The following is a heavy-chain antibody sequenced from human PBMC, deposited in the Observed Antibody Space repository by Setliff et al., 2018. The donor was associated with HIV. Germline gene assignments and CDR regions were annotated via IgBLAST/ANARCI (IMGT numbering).Heavy chain of an antibody. D-gene: IGHD3-10*01. CDR1: GGSISSYY. V-gene: IGHV3-20*01. CDR3: ARLRGPGSHDAFDI. J-gene: IGHJ3*02. CDR2: INWNGDTA. Sequence: RPSETLSLTCTVSGGSISSYYWSWIRQPPGKGLECVSAINWNGDTAVYPDFLKGRFTISRDSAKNSLYLQMSSLRAEDTALYHCARLRGPGSHDAFDIWGQGTMVTVSS.